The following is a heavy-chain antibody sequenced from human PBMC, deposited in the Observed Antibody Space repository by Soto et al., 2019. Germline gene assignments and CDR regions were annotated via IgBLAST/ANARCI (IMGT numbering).Heavy chain of an antibody. J-gene: IGHJ4*02. Sequence: APVKVSCKASGYTFTSYGISWVRQAPGQGLEWMGWISAYNGNTNYAQKLQGRVIMTTDTSTSTAYMELRSLRSDDTAVYYCARGSGLAVAGGVGYWCQGTLETVSS. CDR2: ISAYNGNT. D-gene: IGHD6-19*01. CDR1: GYTFTSYG. CDR3: ARGSGLAVAGGVGY. V-gene: IGHV1-18*01.